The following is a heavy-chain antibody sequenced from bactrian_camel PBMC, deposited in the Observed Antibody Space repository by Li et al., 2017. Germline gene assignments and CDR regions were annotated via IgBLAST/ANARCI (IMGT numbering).Heavy chain of an antibody. Sequence: VQLVESGGGSVQAGGSLRLTCTASGFTISIGCMGWFRQAPGKEREGVAAIYTRSGTPVYADSVKGRFTISQDNAKNTVYLQMNSLEPEDTAMYYCAADRWWFCDGDNWRRAAFPYWGQGTQVTVS. V-gene: IGHV3S40*01. D-gene: IGHD1*01. CDR3: AADRWWFCDGDNWRRAAFPY. CDR1: GFTISIGC. J-gene: IGHJ4*01. CDR2: IYTRSGTP.